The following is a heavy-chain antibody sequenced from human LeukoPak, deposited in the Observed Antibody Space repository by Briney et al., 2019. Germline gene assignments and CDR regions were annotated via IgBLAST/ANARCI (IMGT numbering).Heavy chain of an antibody. J-gene: IGHJ4*02. Sequence: ASVKVSCKASGYTFTSYYMHWVRQAPGQGLEWMGWINPNSGGTNYAQKFQGRVTMTRDTSISTAYMELSRLRSDDTAVYYCARQSPNYYDSSGLPQTWGQGTLVTVSS. CDR2: INPNSGGT. D-gene: IGHD3-22*01. CDR3: ARQSPNYYDSSGLPQT. CDR1: GYTFTSYY. V-gene: IGHV1-2*02.